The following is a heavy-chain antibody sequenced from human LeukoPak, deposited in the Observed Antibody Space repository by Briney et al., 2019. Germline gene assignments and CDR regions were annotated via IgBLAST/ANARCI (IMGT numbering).Heavy chain of an antibody. V-gene: IGHV4-4*09. CDR3: ARHPYDSSGYYGESYFDY. D-gene: IGHD3-22*01. CDR2: IYTSGST. J-gene: IGHJ4*02. Sequence: SETLSLTCTVSGGSISSYYWSWIWQPPGKGLEWIGYIYTSGSTNYNPSLKSRVTISVDTSKYQFSLKLSSVTAADTAVYYCARHPYDSSGYYGESYFDYWGQGTLVTVSS. CDR1: GGSISSYY.